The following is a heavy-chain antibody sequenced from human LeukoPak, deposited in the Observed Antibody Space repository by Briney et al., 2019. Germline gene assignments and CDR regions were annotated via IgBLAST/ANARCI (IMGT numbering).Heavy chain of an antibody. D-gene: IGHD6-19*01. Sequence: GGSLRLSCAASGFTFSSYAMIWVRQAPGKGLEWVSSVSSGGGSTYYADSVKGRFTISRDNSKNTLYLQMNSLRAEDTAVYYCARDSGIAVAGPGYWGQGTLVTVSS. CDR3: ARDSGIAVAGPGY. J-gene: IGHJ4*02. CDR1: GFTFSSYA. V-gene: IGHV3-23*01. CDR2: VSSGGGST.